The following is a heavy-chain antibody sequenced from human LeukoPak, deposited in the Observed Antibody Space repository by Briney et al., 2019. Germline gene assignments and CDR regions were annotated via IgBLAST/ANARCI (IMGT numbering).Heavy chain of an antibody. Sequence: SETLSLTCAVSGGSISSGGYSWSWIRQPPGEGLEWIGYIYHSGSTYYNPSLKSRVTISVDRSKSQFSLKLSSVTAADTAVYYCARGTTPDVWGQGTLVTVSS. V-gene: IGHV4-30-2*01. J-gene: IGHJ4*02. CDR1: GGSISSGGYS. CDR3: ARGTTPDV. CDR2: IYHSGST. D-gene: IGHD4-11*01.